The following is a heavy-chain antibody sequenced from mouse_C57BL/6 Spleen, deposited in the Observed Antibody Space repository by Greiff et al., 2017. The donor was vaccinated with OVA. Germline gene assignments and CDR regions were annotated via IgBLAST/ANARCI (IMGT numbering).Heavy chain of an antibody. Sequence: EVQLQESGPGLVKPSQSLSLTCSVTGYSITSGYYWYWIRQFPGNKLEWMGYISYDGSNNYNPSLKNRISITRDTSKNQFFLKLNSVTTEDTATYYCARGIYSNSGDYYAMGYWGQGTSVTVSS. CDR2: ISYDGSN. D-gene: IGHD2-5*01. CDR3: ARGIYSNSGDYYAMGY. J-gene: IGHJ4*01. V-gene: IGHV3-6*01. CDR1: GYSITSGYY.